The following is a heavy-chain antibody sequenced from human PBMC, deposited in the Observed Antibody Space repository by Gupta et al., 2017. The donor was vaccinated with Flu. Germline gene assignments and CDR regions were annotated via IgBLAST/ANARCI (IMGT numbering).Heavy chain of an antibody. J-gene: IGHJ6*02. CDR2: IRTANGNT. D-gene: IGHD2-2*01. Sequence: QVQLVQSGTEVKKPGASVKVSCQASGYTFSNYNFHWVRQAPGPGLEWLGWIRTANGNTKYSREFQGRVTITRDTSASTVYMELDRLRSEDTATYYCARIGAGQHCSRFSCLGDYYYYAMDVWGQGTTVSVSS. CDR1: GYTFSNYN. CDR3: ARIGAGQHCSRFSCLGDYYYYAMDV. V-gene: IGHV1-3*04.